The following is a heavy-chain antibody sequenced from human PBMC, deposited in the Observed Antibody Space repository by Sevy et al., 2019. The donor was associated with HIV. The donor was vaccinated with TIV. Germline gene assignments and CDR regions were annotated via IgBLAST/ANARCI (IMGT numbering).Heavy chain of an antibody. CDR3: ARAYPKQSIAARQGGSFFGY. CDR1: GFTFSSYA. D-gene: IGHD6-6*01. Sequence: GESLKISCAASGFTFSSYAMHWVRQAPGKGLEWVAVISYDGSNKYYADSVKGRFTISRDNSKNTLYLQMNSLRAEDTAVYYCARAYPKQSIAARQGGSFFGYWGQGTLVTVSS. J-gene: IGHJ4*02. CDR2: ISYDGSNK. V-gene: IGHV3-30*04.